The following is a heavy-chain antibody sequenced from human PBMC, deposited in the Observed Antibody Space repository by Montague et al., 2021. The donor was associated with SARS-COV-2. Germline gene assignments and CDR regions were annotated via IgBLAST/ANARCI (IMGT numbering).Heavy chain of an antibody. V-gene: IGHV3-30-3*01. D-gene: IGHD3-22*01. CDR3: ARDRRYYDSSVYPGVAYNWFDP. J-gene: IGHJ5*02. CDR1: GFTFSSYA. Sequence: SLRLSCAASGFTFSSYAMHWVRQAPGKGLEWVAVISYDGSNKYYADSVKGRFTISRDSSKNTLYLQMNSLRAEDTAAYYCARDRRYYDSSVYPGVAYNWFDPWGQGTLVTVSS. CDR2: ISYDGSNK.